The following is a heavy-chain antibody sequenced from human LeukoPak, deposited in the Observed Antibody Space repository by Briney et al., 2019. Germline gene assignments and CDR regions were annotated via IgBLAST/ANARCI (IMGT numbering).Heavy chain of an antibody. D-gene: IGHD6-6*01. CDR1: VGTFSSYV. CDR3: ARDSSSSSAPDY. J-gene: IGHJ4*02. CDR2: ITPILGIA. Sequence: GASVRVSCKASVGTFSSYVISGVRQPPGQGLEGMGRITPILGIANYAQKFQGRVTITADKSTSTAYMELSSLRSEDTAVYYCARDSSSSSAPDYWGQGTLVTVSS. V-gene: IGHV1-69*04.